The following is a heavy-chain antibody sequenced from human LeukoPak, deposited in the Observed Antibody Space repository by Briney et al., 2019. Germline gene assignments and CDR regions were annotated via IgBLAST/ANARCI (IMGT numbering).Heavy chain of an antibody. Sequence: ASVKVSCKASGYTFSSYGISWVRQAPGQGLEWMGWINTYNGSTNYAQKLQDRVTMTTDTSTSTAYMELRSLRVDDTAVYYCARDPREYPNSLEFHYWGQGTLITVSS. CDR1: GYTFSSYG. CDR2: INTYNGST. CDR3: ARDPREYPNSLEFHY. D-gene: IGHD4-23*01. V-gene: IGHV1-18*01. J-gene: IGHJ4*02.